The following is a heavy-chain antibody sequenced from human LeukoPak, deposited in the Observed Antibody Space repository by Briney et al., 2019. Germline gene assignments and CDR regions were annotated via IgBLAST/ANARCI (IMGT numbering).Heavy chain of an antibody. J-gene: IGHJ4*02. CDR2: ISYRGST. CDR1: GGSVTSGSYY. CDR3: SRENGAFSPFGY. Sequence: KPSETLSLTCSVSGGSVTSGSYYWSWIRQPPGKELEWIGYISYRGSTNYNPSLKSRVTISVDTSKNQFSLKLSSVTAADTAVYYCSRENGAFSPFGYWGQGTLVTVLS. D-gene: IGHD2-8*01. V-gene: IGHV4-61*01.